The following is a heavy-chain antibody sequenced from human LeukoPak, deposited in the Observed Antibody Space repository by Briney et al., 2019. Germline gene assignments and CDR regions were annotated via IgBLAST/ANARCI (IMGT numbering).Heavy chain of an antibody. V-gene: IGHV3-30*18. J-gene: IGHJ4*02. Sequence: GGSLRLSCAASGFTFSSYGMHWVRQAPGKGLEWVAVISYDGSNKYYADSVNGRFTISRDNSKNTLYLQMNSLRAEDTAVYYCAKQAPARYSYGYLNYWGQGTLVTVSS. D-gene: IGHD5-18*01. CDR2: ISYDGSNK. CDR1: GFTFSSYG. CDR3: AKQAPARYSYGYLNY.